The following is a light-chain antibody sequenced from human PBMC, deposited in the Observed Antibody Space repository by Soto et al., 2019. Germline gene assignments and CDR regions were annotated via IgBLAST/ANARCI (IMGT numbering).Light chain of an antibody. V-gene: IGLV2-23*02. CDR3: CSYARSSTLYV. CDR1: SSDVGSYNL. J-gene: IGLJ1*01. Sequence: QSALTQPASVSGSPGQSLTISCTGTSSDVGSYNLVSWYQQHPGKAPKLIIFEVNKRPSGVSNRFSGSKSGNTASLTISGLLAEDEADYYCCSYARSSTLYVFGTGTKVTVL. CDR2: EVN.